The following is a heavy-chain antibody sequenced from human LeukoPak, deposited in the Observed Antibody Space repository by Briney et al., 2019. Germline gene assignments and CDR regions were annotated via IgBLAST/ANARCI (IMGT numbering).Heavy chain of an antibody. Sequence: SETLSLTCAVYGGSFSGYYWSWIRQPPGKGLEWIGGINHSGSNNHNPSLKSRVTISVDTSKNQFSLKLSSVTAADTAVYYCARVGYCSGGSCYLHGMDVWGKGTTVTVSS. CDR2: INHSGSN. CDR3: ARVGYCSGGSCYLHGMDV. J-gene: IGHJ6*04. V-gene: IGHV4-34*01. D-gene: IGHD2-15*01. CDR1: GGSFSGYY.